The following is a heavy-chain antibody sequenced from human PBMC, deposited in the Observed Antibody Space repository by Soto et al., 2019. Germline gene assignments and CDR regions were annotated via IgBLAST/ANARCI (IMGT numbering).Heavy chain of an antibody. Sequence: SETLSLTCAVSGYSISSGYYWGWIRQPPGKGLEWIGSIYHSGSTYYNPSLKSRVTISVDTSKNQFSLKLSSVTAADTAVYYCARAAGGGYCSGGSCYSRAFDIWGRGTMVTVSS. CDR3: ARAAGGGYCSGGSCYSRAFDI. CDR1: GYSISSGYY. D-gene: IGHD2-15*01. J-gene: IGHJ3*02. V-gene: IGHV4-38-2*01. CDR2: IYHSGST.